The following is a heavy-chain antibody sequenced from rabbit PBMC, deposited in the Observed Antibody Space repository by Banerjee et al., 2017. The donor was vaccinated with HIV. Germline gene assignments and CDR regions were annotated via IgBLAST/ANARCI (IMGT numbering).Heavy chain of an antibody. CDR1: GFTLSSSDY. J-gene: IGHJ4*01. CDR2: IVAGSSGTT. Sequence: QEQLVESGGGLVQPEGSLTLTCKASGFTLSSSDYMCWVRQAPGKGLEWIGCIVAGSSGTTYYASWAKGRFTISKTSSTTVTLQMTSLTAADTATYFCARWDGGYAFKLWGPGTLVTVS. V-gene: IGHV1S45*01. CDR3: ARWDGGYAFKL. D-gene: IGHD2-1*01.